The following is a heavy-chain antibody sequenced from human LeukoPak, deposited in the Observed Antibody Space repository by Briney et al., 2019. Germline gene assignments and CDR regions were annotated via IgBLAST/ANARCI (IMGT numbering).Heavy chain of an antibody. CDR1: GFTFDDYG. J-gene: IGHJ6*03. V-gene: IGHV3-21*01. CDR2: ISSSSSYI. D-gene: IGHD6-13*01. CDR3: ARDPYSSSYYYYYMDV. Sequence: GGSLRLSCAASGFTFDDYGMSWVRQAPGKGLEWVSSISSSSSYIYYADSVKGRFTISRDNAKNSLYLQMNSLRAEDTAVYYCARDPYSSSYYYYYMDVWGKGTTVTVSS.